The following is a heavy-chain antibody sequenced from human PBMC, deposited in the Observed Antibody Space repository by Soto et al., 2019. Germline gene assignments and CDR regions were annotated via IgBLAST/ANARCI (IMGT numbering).Heavy chain of an antibody. D-gene: IGHD4-17*01. CDR1: GFTFSSYA. CDR3: AKDLAMFTVTTSFDY. V-gene: IGHV3-23*01. CDR2: ISGSGGST. J-gene: IGHJ4*02. Sequence: PGGSLRLSCAASGFTFSSYAMSWVRQAPGKGLEWVSAISGSGGSTYYADSVKGRFTISRDNSKNTLYLQMNSLRAEDTAVYYCAKDLAMFTVTTSFDYWGQGTLVTVSS.